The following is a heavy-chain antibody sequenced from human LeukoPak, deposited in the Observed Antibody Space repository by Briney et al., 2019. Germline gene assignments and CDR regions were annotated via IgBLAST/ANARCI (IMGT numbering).Heavy chain of an antibody. V-gene: IGHV4-59*12. CDR2: IYYSGST. CDR1: GGSISSYY. CDR3: ARDRLLWFGP. Sequence: PSETLSLTCTVSGGSISSYYWSWIRQPPGKGLEWIGYIYYSGSTNYNASLKSRVTISVDTSKNQFSLKLSSVTAADTAVYYCARDRLLWFGPWGQGTLVTVSS. D-gene: IGHD3-10*01. J-gene: IGHJ5*02.